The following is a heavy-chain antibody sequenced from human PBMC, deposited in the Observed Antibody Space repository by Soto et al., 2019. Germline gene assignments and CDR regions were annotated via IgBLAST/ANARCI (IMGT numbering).Heavy chain of an antibody. CDR2: VHGDGGYT. V-gene: IGHV3-64*01. D-gene: IGHD4-17*01. Sequence: EVQLVESGGGLVQPGGSLRLSCAASGFTFSGYSMHWVRQAPGKGLEYVSGVHGDGGYTYYANSVKGRFSVSRDNSKNTLYLQMGSLTSEDMAIYYCARGHYGPDYWGQGTLVTVSS. J-gene: IGHJ4*02. CDR1: GFTFSGYS. CDR3: ARGHYGPDY.